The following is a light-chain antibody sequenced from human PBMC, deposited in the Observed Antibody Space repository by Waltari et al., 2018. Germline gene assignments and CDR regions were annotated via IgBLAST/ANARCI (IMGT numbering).Light chain of an antibody. CDR1: TGGVTSGPN. V-gene: IGLV7-46*01. J-gene: IGLJ3*02. CDR3: LLSYSGSWV. CDR2: ETS. Sequence: QTVVTQELSLTVSPGGTVTLTCASSTGGVTSGPNPYWFQQQPGKAPRTLIYETSTKHSWTPARFSGSLLGGKAALTLSGAQAEDEADYYCLLSYSGSWVFGGGTKLTVL.